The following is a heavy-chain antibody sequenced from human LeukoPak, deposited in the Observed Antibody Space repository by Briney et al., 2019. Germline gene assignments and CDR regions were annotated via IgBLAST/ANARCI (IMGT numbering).Heavy chain of an antibody. J-gene: IGHJ4*02. CDR3: ARGLWFGELGFDY. D-gene: IGHD3-10*01. CDR2: IRYDGSTK. CDR1: GFTFSNYG. V-gene: IGHV3-30*02. Sequence: GGSLRLSCAASGFTFSNYGMHWVRQAPGKGLEWVAFIRYDGSTKHYADSVKGRFTISRDNSKNTLYLQMNSLRAEDTAVYYCARGLWFGELGFDYWGQGTLVTVSS.